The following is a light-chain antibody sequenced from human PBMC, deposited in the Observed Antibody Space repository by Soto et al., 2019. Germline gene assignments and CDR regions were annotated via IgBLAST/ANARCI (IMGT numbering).Light chain of an antibody. CDR2: KAS. CDR3: QQYHTYSRT. Sequence: DIQMTQSPSTLSASVGDTVTITCRASQSIVNWLAWFQQKPGRAPKLLIYKASSLESGVPSRFSGSGSGTEFTLTISSLQPDDFATYYCQQYHTYSRTFGQGTKVEIK. CDR1: QSIVNW. V-gene: IGKV1-5*03. J-gene: IGKJ1*01.